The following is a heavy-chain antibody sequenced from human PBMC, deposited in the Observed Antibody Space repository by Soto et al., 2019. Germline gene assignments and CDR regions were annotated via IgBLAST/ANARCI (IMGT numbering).Heavy chain of an antibody. J-gene: IGHJ4*02. V-gene: IGHV1-3*01. CDR1: GGTFSSYA. D-gene: IGHD4-4*01. CDR2: INAGNGDS. CDR3: ARELQVLYYFDY. Sequence: ASVKVSCKASGGTFSSYAISWVRQAPVQGLEWMGWINAGNGDSKYSQKFQGRVSISRDKSASTASMELSSLTSEDTAVYYCARELQVLYYFDYWGQGPLVTLSS.